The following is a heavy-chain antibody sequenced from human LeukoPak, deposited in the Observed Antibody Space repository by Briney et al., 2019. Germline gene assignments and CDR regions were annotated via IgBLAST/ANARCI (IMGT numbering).Heavy chain of an antibody. V-gene: IGHV1-18*01. D-gene: IGHD1-1*01. Sequence: ASVKVSCKASGYTFKNYGISWVRQAPGQGLEWMGWISAYNGYTKYAQKVQGRVTMTTDTSTSTAYMELRSLRSDDTAVYYCARGAVNRYNWNDDNYYYNYMDVWGKGTTVIISS. J-gene: IGHJ6*03. CDR2: ISAYNGYT. CDR1: GYTFKNYG. CDR3: ARGAVNRYNWNDDNYYYNYMDV.